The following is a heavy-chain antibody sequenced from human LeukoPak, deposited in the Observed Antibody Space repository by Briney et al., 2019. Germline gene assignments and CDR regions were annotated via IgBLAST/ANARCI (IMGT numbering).Heavy chain of an antibody. Sequence: PSETLSLTCTVSGGSISSYHWSWIRQPPGKGLEWIGYIYYSGSTNYNPSLKSRVTISVDTSKNQFSLKLSSVTAADTAVYYCARENCSGGSCIIDYWGQGTLVTVSS. J-gene: IGHJ4*02. CDR3: ARENCSGGSCIIDY. D-gene: IGHD2-15*01. CDR2: IYYSGST. V-gene: IGHV4-59*01. CDR1: GGSISSYH.